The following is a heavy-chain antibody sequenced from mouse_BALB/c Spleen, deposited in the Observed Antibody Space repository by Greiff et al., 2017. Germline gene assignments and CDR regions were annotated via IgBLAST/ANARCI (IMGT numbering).Heavy chain of an antibody. J-gene: IGHJ2*01. CDR2: ISSGGSYT. D-gene: IGHD2-10*01. CDR1: GFTFSSYG. V-gene: IGHV5-6*01. CDR3: ARPAYYGKAYYFDY. Sequence: DVQLQESGGDLVKPGGSLKLSCAASGFTFSSYGMSWVRQTPDKRLEWVATISSGGSYTYYPDSVKGRFTISRDNAKNTLYLQMSSLKSEDTAMYYCARPAYYGKAYYFDYWGQGTTLTVSS.